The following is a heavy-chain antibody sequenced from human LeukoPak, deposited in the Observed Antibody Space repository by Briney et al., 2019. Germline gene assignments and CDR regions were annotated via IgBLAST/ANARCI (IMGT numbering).Heavy chain of an antibody. D-gene: IGHD1-26*01. CDR2: INPSGGST. CDR3: ARRNSHIGSYRPSYYFDY. Sequence: ASVKVSCKSSGYAFTNYYMHWVRQAPGQGLEWMGIINPSGGSTIYAQKFQGRVTMTRDTSTSTIYMELSSLRSEDTAVYYCARRNSHIGSYRPSYYFDYWDQGTLVTVSS. CDR1: GYAFTNYY. J-gene: IGHJ4*02. V-gene: IGHV1-46*01.